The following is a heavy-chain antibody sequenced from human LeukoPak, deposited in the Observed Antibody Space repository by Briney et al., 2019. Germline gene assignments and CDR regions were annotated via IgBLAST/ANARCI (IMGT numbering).Heavy chain of an antibody. CDR1: GVSISSSSYF. CDR2: VYYSGST. J-gene: IGHJ2*01. Sequence: SETLSLTCSVSGVSISSSSYFWGWIRQPPGKGPEWIGSVYYSGSTYYNPSLKSRVTISVDTSKNQFSLKLSSVTAADTAVYYCARVTYYDFWSGPTGYFDLWGRGTLVTVSS. V-gene: IGHV4-39*07. CDR3: ARVTYYDFWSGPTGYFDL. D-gene: IGHD3-3*01.